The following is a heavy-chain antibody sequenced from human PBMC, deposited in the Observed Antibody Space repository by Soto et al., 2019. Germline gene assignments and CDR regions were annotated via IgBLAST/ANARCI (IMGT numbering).Heavy chain of an antibody. Sequence: QITLKESGPTLVRPTQTLTLTCTFSGFSLSSSGVGVGWIRQPPGKALAWLALIYWDDDHRYSPSLKTRLTITKDTSKNQVVLTMTKMDPADTATYYCAREVYSSTYFDSWGQGTLVTVSS. V-gene: IGHV2-5*02. CDR1: GFSLSSSGVG. CDR3: AREVYSSTYFDS. CDR2: IYWDDDH. D-gene: IGHD6-13*01. J-gene: IGHJ4*02.